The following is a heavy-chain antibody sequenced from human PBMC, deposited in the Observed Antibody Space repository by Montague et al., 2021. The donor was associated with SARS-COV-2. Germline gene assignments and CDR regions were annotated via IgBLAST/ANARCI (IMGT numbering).Heavy chain of an antibody. Sequence: SETLSLTCTVSSGSIRSSNYYWGWIRQPPGKGLEWIGSIYYTGRTFYNPSLRSRLAISIDTSNNQFSLRLSSVTAADTAVYYCAKRNGGLAVGGIWFDPWGQGRLVTVSS. J-gene: IGHJ5*02. V-gene: IGHV4-39*01. CDR3: AKRNGGLAVGGIWFDP. D-gene: IGHD6-19*01. CDR2: IYYTGRT. CDR1: SGSIRSSNYY.